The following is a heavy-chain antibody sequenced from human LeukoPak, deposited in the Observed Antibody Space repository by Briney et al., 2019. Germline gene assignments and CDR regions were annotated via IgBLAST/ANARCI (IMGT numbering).Heavy chain of an antibody. Sequence: GRSLRLYCAASGFTCDDYAMHWVRQAPGKGLEWVSGISWNSGSIGYADSVKGRFTISRDNAKNSLYLQMNSLRAEDTALYYXXXXXXRTVTSPNYWGQGTLVTVSS. V-gene: IGHV3-9*01. CDR3: XXXXXRTVTSPNY. CDR1: GFTCDDYA. CDR2: ISWNSGSI. D-gene: IGHD4-17*01. J-gene: IGHJ4*02.